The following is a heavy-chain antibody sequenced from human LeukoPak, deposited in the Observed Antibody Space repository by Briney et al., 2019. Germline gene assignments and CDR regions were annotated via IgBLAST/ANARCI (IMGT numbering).Heavy chain of an antibody. D-gene: IGHD2/OR15-2a*01. CDR1: GFSISSHY. CDR2: IYYSGST. Sequence: SETLSLTCTASGFSISSHYWSWLRQPPGKGLEWIGYIYYSGSTNYNPSLKSRVTISVDTSKNQFSLKLSSVTAADTAVYYCARHQSTSRAFDIWGQGTMVTVSS. J-gene: IGHJ3*02. CDR3: ARHQSTSRAFDI. V-gene: IGHV4-59*11.